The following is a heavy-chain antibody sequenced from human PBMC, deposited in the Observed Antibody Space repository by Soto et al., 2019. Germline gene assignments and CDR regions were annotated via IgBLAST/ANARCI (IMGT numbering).Heavy chain of an antibody. Sequence: QTLSLTCAISGDSVSSNTASWNWIRQSPSRGLEWLGRTYFRSKWYNDYAVSVKSRIIINPDTSNNQFSLQLNSVTPEDTAVYFCAKADNRGPNPGYALAPSGQGIMDIVYS. V-gene: IGHV6-1*01. CDR1: GDSVSSNTAS. CDR2: TYFRSKWYN. D-gene: IGHD5-12*01. CDR3: AKADNRGPNPGYALAP. J-gene: IGHJ5*02.